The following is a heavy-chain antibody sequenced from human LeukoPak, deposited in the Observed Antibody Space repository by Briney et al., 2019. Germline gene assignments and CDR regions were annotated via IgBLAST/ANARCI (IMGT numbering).Heavy chain of an antibody. J-gene: IGHJ4*02. V-gene: IGHV4-59*12. Sequence: SSETLSLTCTVSGGSISSYYWSWIRQPPGKGLEWIGYIYYSVSTNYNPSLKSRVTISVDTSKNQFSLKLSSVTAADTAVYYCARDRHMITFGGVVPFDYWGQGTLVTVSS. CDR2: IYYSVST. D-gene: IGHD3-16*01. CDR1: GGSISSYY. CDR3: ARDRHMITFGGVVPFDY.